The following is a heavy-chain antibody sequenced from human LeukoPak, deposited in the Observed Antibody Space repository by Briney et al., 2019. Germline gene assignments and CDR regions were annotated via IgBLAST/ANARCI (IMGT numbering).Heavy chain of an antibody. Sequence: SVKVSCKTSGGTFNNSAISWVRQAPGQGLEWLGGIMPLFGTAGYAQKFQGRVTITKDESTRTVYLELTSLTSDDTAVYYCARVWGATTPDYWGQGTLVTVSS. CDR2: IMPLFGTA. CDR1: GGTFNNSA. D-gene: IGHD1-26*01. CDR3: ARVWGATTPDY. J-gene: IGHJ4*02. V-gene: IGHV1-69*05.